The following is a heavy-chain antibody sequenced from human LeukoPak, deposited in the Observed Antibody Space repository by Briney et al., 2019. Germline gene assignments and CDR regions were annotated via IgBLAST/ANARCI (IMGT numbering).Heavy chain of an antibody. CDR2: ISAYNGNT. CDR3: ARDDRTGDFDY. D-gene: IGHD1-1*01. CDR1: GYTFTSYG. Sequence: APVKVSCKASGYTFTSYGISWVRQAPGQGLEWMGWISAYNGNTNYAQKLQGRVTMTTDTTTSTAYMELRSLRSDDTAVYYCARDDRTGDFDYWGQGTLVTVSS. V-gene: IGHV1-18*01. J-gene: IGHJ4*02.